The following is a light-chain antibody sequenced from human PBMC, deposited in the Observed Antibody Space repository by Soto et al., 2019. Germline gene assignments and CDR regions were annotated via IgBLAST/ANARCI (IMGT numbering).Light chain of an antibody. CDR1: QSVSSD. CDR3: QQYSSWLWT. J-gene: IGKJ1*01. V-gene: IGKV3-15*01. Sequence: EIVMTQSPATLSVSPGERATLSCRASQSVSSDLAWYQQRPGQAPRLLIYGASTRASGIPARFSGSGSGTEFTLTISRLQSEDFAVYYCQQYSSWLWTFGQGTKVDI. CDR2: GAS.